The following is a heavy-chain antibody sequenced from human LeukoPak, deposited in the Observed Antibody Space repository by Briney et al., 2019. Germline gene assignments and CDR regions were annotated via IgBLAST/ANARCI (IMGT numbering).Heavy chain of an antibody. CDR2: IYSGRT. CDR3: ARESEYYDSSGYPHTLKYHYYYGMDV. V-gene: IGHV4-59*01. D-gene: IGHD3-22*01. CDR1: GGSISSYY. Sequence: SETLSLTCTVSGGSISSYYWTWIRQPPGKGLEWIGYIYSGRTNYNPSVASRVTISVDSSKNQFSLKLSSVTAADTAVYYCARESEYYDSSGYPHTLKYHYYYGMDVWGPGTTVAVSS. J-gene: IGHJ6*02.